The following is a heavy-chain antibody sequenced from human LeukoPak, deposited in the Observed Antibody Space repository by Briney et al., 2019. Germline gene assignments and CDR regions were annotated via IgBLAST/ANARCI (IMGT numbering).Heavy chain of an antibody. V-gene: IGHV3-43*01. CDR1: GFTLSSYE. Sequence: PGGSLRLSCTVSGFTLSSYEMSWIRQAPGKGLEWVSSIDYSGGSSYYADSVKGRFTISRDNSKNSLYLQMNSLRTEDTALYYCAKDIGQGGTVDYWGQGTLVTVSS. CDR2: IDYSGGSS. CDR3: AKDIGQGGTVDY. J-gene: IGHJ4*02. D-gene: IGHD3-10*01.